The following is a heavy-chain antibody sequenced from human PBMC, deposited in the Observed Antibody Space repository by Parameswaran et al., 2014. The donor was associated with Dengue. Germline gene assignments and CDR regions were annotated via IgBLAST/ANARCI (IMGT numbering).Heavy chain of an antibody. J-gene: IGHJ3*02. D-gene: IGHD2-2*01. CDR3: VACQVPASRDDAFDI. CDR2: INPNSGDT. CDR1: GHTLTGDY. V-gene: IGHV1-2*02. Sequence: GASVKVSCKASGHTLTGDYLHWVRQAPGQGLEWMGWINPNSGDTKIAQRFQGRVTMTRGTSFSTAYMELTSLRSDDTAVYYCVACQVPASRDDAFDIWGQGTMVTVSS.